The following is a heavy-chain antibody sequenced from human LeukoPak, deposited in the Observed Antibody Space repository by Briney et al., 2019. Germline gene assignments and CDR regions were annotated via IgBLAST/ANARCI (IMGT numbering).Heavy chain of an antibody. V-gene: IGHV4-39*01. D-gene: IGHD3-9*01. J-gene: IGHJ4*02. Sequence: SGTLSLTCTVSGGSISSSSYYWGWIRQPPGKGLEWIGSIYYSGSTYYNPSLKSRVTISVDTSKNQFSLKLSSVTAADTAVYYCARSDILTGYYTKIWGQGTLVTVSS. CDR2: IYYSGST. CDR3: ARSDILTGYYTKI. CDR1: GGSISSSSYY.